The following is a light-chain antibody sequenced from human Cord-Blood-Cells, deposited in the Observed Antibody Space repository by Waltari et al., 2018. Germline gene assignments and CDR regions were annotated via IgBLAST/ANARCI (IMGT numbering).Light chain of an antibody. CDR2: LNSDGSH. V-gene: IGLV4-69*01. CDR1: SGHSSYA. CDR3: QTWGTGNWV. Sequence: QLVLTQSPSASASLGASVKLTCTLSSGHSSYAIAWHQQQPEKGPQYLMKLNSDGSHSKGDGIPDRFSGSGAGAERYLTISSLQSEDEADYYCQTWGTGNWVFGGGTKLTVL. J-gene: IGLJ3*02.